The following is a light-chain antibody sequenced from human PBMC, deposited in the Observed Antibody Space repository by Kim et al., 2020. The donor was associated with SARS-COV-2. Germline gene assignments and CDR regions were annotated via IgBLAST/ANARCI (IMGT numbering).Light chain of an antibody. CDR2: AAS. CDR1: QGINNH. V-gene: IGKV1-16*02. CDR3: QQYSTFPLT. Sequence: SASVGDRVTFTCRASQGINNHLAWFQQKSGKAPKSLIYAASILQSGVPSKFSGSGFGTDFTLTISSLQPEDFATYYCQQYSTFPLTFGGGTKVEI. J-gene: IGKJ4*01.